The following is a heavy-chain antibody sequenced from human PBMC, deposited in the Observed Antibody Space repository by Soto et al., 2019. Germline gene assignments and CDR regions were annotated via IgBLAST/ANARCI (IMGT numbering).Heavy chain of an antibody. CDR1: GYTFTGYY. CDR3: ARDILPSSGWQPDAFDI. V-gene: IGHV1-2*04. Sequence: GASVKVSCKASGYTFTGYYMHWVRQAPGQGLEWMGWINPNSGGTNYAQKFQGWVTMTRDTSISTAYMELSRLRSDDTAVYYCARDILPSSGWQPDAFDIWGQGTMVTVSS. CDR2: INPNSGGT. J-gene: IGHJ3*02. D-gene: IGHD6-19*01.